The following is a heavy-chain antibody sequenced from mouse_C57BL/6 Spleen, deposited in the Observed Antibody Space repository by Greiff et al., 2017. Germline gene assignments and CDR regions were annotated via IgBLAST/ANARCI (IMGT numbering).Heavy chain of an antibody. Sequence: EVQLQESGGDLVKPGGSLKLSCAASGFTFSSYGMSWVRQTPDKRLEWVATISSGGSYTYYPDSVKGRFTISRDNAKNTLYLQMSSLKSEDTAMYYCARHYYYGSSDFDYWGQGTTLTVSS. J-gene: IGHJ2*01. CDR2: ISSGGSYT. V-gene: IGHV5-6*01. CDR1: GFTFSSYG. D-gene: IGHD1-1*01. CDR3: ARHYYYGSSDFDY.